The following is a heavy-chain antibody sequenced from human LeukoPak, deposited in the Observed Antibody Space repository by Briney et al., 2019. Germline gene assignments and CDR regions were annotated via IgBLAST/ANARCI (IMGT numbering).Heavy chain of an antibody. J-gene: IGHJ4*02. CDR1: GFTFSSYA. CDR2: ISGSGGST. Sequence: GGSLRLSCAASGFTFSSYAMSRVRQAPGKGLEWVSAISGSGGSTYYADSVKGRFTISRDNSKNTLYLQMNSLRAEDTAVYYCAKDFLLTYDSSGSFDYWGQGTLVTVSS. D-gene: IGHD3-22*01. CDR3: AKDFLLTYDSSGSFDY. V-gene: IGHV3-23*01.